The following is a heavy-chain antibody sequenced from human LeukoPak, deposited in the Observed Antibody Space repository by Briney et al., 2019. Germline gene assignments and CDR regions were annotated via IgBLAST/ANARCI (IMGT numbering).Heavy chain of an antibody. CDR1: GGSISSYY. V-gene: IGHV4-59*01. Sequence: SETLSLTCTVSGGSISSYYWSWIRQPPGKGLEWIGYIYYSGSTNYNPSFKSRVTISVDTSKNQFSLKLSSVTAADTAVYYCARSLHWSGYYWYFDLWGRGTLVTVSS. CDR3: ARSLHWSGYYWYFDL. CDR2: IYYSGST. D-gene: IGHD3-3*01. J-gene: IGHJ2*01.